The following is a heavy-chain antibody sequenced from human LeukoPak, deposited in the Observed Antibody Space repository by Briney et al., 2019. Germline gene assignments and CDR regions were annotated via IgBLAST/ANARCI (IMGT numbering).Heavy chain of an antibody. CDR3: ARSSGSYSPFLSPVSGAHNSMDV. J-gene: IGHJ6*03. D-gene: IGHD3-10*01. V-gene: IGHV1-2*02. CDR1: GHTFTGFY. CDR2: INPDSGGT. Sequence: GASVKVSCKASGHTFTGFYLHWVRQAPGEGLEWMGWINPDSGGTNYAQKFQGRVTMTRDTSISTAYMELSRLRSDDTAVYYCARSSGSYSPFLSPVSGAHNSMDVWGKGTTVTISS.